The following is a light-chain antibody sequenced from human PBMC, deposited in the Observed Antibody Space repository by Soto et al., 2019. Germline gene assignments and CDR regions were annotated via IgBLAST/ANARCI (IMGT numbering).Light chain of an antibody. CDR2: EVT. CDR3: SSYTSSGTLYV. V-gene: IGLV2-14*01. J-gene: IGLJ1*01. Sequence: QSVLAQPASVSGSPGQSITISCTGTSSDVGGYNYVSWYQQHPGKAPKLMIYEVTNRPSGVFNRFSGSKSGNTASLTISGLQAEDEADYYCSSYTSSGTLYVFGTGTKVTVL. CDR1: SSDVGGYNY.